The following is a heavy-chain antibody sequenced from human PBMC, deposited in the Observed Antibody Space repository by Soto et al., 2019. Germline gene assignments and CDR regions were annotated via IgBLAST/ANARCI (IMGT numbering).Heavy chain of an antibody. CDR1: GYTFTSYA. Sequence: QVQLVQSGAEVKKPGASVTVSCKASGYTFTSYAMHCVRQAPGQRLEWMGWINAGNGNTKYSQKFQGRVTITRDTSASTAYMELSSLRSEDTAVYYCARVSSGWYGYFDLWGRGTLVTVSS. J-gene: IGHJ2*01. V-gene: IGHV1-3*01. D-gene: IGHD6-19*01. CDR3: ARVSSGWYGYFDL. CDR2: INAGNGNT.